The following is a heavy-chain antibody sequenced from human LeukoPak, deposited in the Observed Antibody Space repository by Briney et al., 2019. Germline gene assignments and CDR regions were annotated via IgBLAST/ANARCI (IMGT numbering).Heavy chain of an antibody. J-gene: IGHJ5*02. V-gene: IGHV4-59*01. Sequence: SETLSLTCTVSGGSISSYYWSWIRQPPGKGLEWIWYIYYSGSTNYNPSLKSRVTISVDTSKNQFSLKLSSVTAADTAVYYCARGGKLAAAGHNWFDPWGQGTLVTVSS. D-gene: IGHD6-13*01. CDR2: IYYSGST. CDR3: ARGGKLAAAGHNWFDP. CDR1: GGSISSYY.